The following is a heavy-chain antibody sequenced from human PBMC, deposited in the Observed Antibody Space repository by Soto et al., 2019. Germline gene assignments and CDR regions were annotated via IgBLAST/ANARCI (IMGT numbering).Heavy chain of an antibody. CDR2: MYISGST. CDR1: GVSISCYC. V-gene: IGHV4-4*07. CDR3: ASDQINLNVFDF. J-gene: IGHJ3*01. Sequence: PSETLSRTCTVSGVSISCYCGTWIRQTAGKGLEWIGRMYISGSTNYNPSLKSRVTMSVDTSKSHFSLKLRSVTAADTAVYYCASDQINLNVFDFWGQGTMVTVSS.